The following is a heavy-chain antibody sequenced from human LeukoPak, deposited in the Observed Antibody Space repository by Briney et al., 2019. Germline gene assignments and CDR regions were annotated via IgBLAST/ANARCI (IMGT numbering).Heavy chain of an antibody. CDR1: GYTFTGYY. D-gene: IGHD6-6*01. CDR2: INPNSGGT. V-gene: IGHV1-2*02. J-gene: IGHJ3*02. CDR3: AGRSSSSHGPLDAFDI. Sequence: ASVKVSCKASGYTFTGYYMHWVRQAPGQGLEWMGWINPNSGGTNYAQKFQGRVTMTRDTSISTAYMELSRLRSDDTAVYYCAGRSSSSHGPLDAFDIWGQGTMVTVSS.